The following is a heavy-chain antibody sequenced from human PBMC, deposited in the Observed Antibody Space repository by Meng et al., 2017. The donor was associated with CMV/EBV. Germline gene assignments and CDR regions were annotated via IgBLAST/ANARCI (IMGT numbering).Heavy chain of an antibody. D-gene: IGHD2-2*01. Sequence: GSLRLSCAVYGGSFSGYYWSWIRQPPGKGLEWIGEINHSGSTNYNPSLKSRVTISVDTSKNQFSLKLSSVTAADTAVYYCARQRRGYCSSTSCYWDWDYWGQGTLVTVSS. CDR2: INHSGST. V-gene: IGHV4-34*01. CDR1: GGSFSGYY. J-gene: IGHJ4*02. CDR3: ARQRRGYCSSTSCYWDWDY.